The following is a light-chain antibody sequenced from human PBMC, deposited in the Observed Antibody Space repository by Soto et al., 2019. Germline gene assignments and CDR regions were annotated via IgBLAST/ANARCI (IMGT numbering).Light chain of an antibody. Sequence: DIQMTQSPSSLSASVGDRGTITCRASQGISNYLAWYQQKPGKVPKLLIYTASTLQSGVPSRFSGSGSGTDFTLTISSRQPEDVATYYCQNYNSAPQLTFGGGTKVEIK. CDR1: QGISNY. CDR3: QNYNSAPQLT. CDR2: TAS. V-gene: IGKV1-27*01. J-gene: IGKJ4*01.